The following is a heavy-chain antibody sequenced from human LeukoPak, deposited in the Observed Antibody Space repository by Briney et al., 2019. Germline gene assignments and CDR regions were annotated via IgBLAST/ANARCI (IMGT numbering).Heavy chain of an antibody. CDR3: ARQTGAGLFILP. CDR1: GGSFSGYY. J-gene: IGHJ4*02. V-gene: IGHV4-34*01. D-gene: IGHD3-3*01. Sequence: SETLSLTCAVYGGSFSGYYWSWIRQPPGKGLEWIGEINHSGSTNYNPSLKSRVTISVDTSKNQFSLILTSVTAADTAVYYCARQTGAGLFILPGGQGTLVTVSS. CDR2: INHSGST.